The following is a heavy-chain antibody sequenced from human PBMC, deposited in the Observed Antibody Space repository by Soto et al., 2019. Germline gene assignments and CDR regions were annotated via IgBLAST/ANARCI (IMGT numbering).Heavy chain of an antibody. CDR3: ARHSRLRLYFDY. V-gene: IGHV4-39*01. D-gene: IGHD5-12*01. CDR2: IYYSGST. CDR1: GGSISSSSYY. Sequence: TSETLSLTCTVSGGSISSSSYYWGWIRQPPGKGLEWIGSIYYSGSTYYNPSLKSRVTISVDTSKNQFSLKLSSVTAADTAVYYCARHSRLRLYFDYWGQGTLVTVSS. J-gene: IGHJ4*02.